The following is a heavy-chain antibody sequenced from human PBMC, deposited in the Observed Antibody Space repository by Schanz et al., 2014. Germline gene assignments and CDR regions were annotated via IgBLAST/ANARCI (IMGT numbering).Heavy chain of an antibody. J-gene: IGHJ6*02. CDR1: GSTFSAYW. CDR2: INTDETTT. D-gene: IGHD3-16*01. CDR3: VRARGWGAPYYYGMDA. Sequence: EVKLVESGGGLVQPGGSLRLSCAASGSTFSAYWMHWVRQVPGKGLVWIARINTDETTTKYADSVRGRFTISRDNSKNMVYLQMNSLRAEDTAVYYCVRARGWGAPYYYGMDAWGQGTTVTVSS. V-gene: IGHV3-74*01.